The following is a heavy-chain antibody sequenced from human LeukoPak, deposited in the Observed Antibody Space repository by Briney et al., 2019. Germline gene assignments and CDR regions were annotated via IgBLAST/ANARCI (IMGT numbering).Heavy chain of an antibody. J-gene: IGHJ4*02. CDR3: ARDHGSRIDY. D-gene: IGHD6-25*01. V-gene: IGHV4-59*01. Sequence: SETLSFTCTVSGGSISSYYWSWIRQPPGKGLEWIGYIYYSGSTNYNPSLKSRVTISVDTSKNRFSLKLSSVTAADTAVYYCARDHGSRIDYWGQGTLVTVSS. CDR1: GGSISSYY. CDR2: IYYSGST.